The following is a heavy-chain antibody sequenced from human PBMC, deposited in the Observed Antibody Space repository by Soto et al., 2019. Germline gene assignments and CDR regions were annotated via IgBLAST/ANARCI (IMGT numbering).Heavy chain of an antibody. CDR2: IIPIFGTA. D-gene: IGHD6-19*01. CDR1: GGTFSSYA. Sequence: ASVKVSCKASGGTFSSYAISWVRQAPGQGXEWMGGIIPIFGTANYAQKFQGRVTITADKSTSTAYMELSSLRSEDTAVYYCARGKGYSSGWDYYYYGMDVWGQGTTVTVSS. J-gene: IGHJ6*02. V-gene: IGHV1-69*06. CDR3: ARGKGYSSGWDYYYYGMDV.